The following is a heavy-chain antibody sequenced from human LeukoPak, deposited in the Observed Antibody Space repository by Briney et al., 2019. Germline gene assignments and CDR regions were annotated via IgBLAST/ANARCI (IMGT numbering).Heavy chain of an antibody. CDR2: IYYSGST. J-gene: IGHJ3*02. CDR3: ARESGMTMVVTDAFDI. Sequence: SETLSLTCTVSGGSISSYYWSWIRQPPRKGLEWIRYIYYSGSTNYNPSLKSRVTISVDTSKNQFSLKLSSVTAADTAVYYCARESGMTMVVTDAFDIWGQGTMVTVSS. V-gene: IGHV4-59*01. D-gene: IGHD4-23*01. CDR1: GGSISSYY.